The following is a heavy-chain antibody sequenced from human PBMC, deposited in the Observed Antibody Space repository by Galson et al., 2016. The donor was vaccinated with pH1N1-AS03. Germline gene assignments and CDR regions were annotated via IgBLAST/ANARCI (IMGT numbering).Heavy chain of an antibody. V-gene: IGHV1-69*06. CDR1: GVSFNNYA. J-gene: IGHJ4*02. Sequence: SVKVSCKASGVSFNNYAINWLRQAPGQGLEWMGGIIPVFGTPNYAQQFHGRVTIMADKSTTTAYMELSSLRSEDTAVYYCARGQFGYDSSGYYSYWGQGTLVTVSS. CDR2: IIPVFGTP. D-gene: IGHD3-22*01. CDR3: ARGQFGYDSSGYYSY.